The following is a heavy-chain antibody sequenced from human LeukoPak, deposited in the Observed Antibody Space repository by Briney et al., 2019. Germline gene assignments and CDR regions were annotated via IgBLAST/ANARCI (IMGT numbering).Heavy chain of an antibody. Sequence: GGSLRLSCAASGFTFSDYWMNWVRQAPGKGLEWVADIKQDESEKYYVDSVKGRFTNSRDNAKDSLYLQMYSLRVEDTAVYYCARGGGSYDIWGQGTVVTVSS. J-gene: IGHJ3*02. D-gene: IGHD1-26*01. CDR2: IKQDESEK. V-gene: IGHV3-7*04. CDR3: ARGGGSYDI. CDR1: GFTFSDYW.